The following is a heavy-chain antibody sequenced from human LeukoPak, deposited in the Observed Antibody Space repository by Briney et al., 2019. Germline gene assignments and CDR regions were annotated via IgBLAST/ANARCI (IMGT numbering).Heavy chain of an antibody. D-gene: IGHD6-19*01. V-gene: IGHV3-30-3*01. Sequence: GGSLRLSCATSGFTFSSYAMHWVRQAPGKGLEWVAVISYDGSNKYYADSVKGRFTISRDNSKNTLYLQMNSLRAEDTAVYYCAKGVPIAVAGTGYFDYWGQGTLVTVSS. J-gene: IGHJ4*02. CDR2: ISYDGSNK. CDR3: AKGVPIAVAGTGYFDY. CDR1: GFTFSSYA.